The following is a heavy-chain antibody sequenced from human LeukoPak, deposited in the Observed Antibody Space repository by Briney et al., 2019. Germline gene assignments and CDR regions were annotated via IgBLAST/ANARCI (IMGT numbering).Heavy chain of an antibody. D-gene: IGHD3-9*01. CDR1: GFTFTSSA. J-gene: IGHJ6*02. CDR2: IVVGSGNT. CDR3: AAGGYPKDYYDILTGLPDYYYGMDV. V-gene: IGHV1-58*01. Sequence: ASVKVSCKASGFTFTSSAVQWVRQARGQRLEWIGWIVVGSGNTNYAQKFQERVTITRDMSTSTAYMELSSLRSEDTAVYYCAAGGYPKDYYDILTGLPDYYYGMDVWGQGTTVTVSS.